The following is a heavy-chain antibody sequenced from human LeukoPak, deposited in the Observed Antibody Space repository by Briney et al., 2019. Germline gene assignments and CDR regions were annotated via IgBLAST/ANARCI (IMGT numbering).Heavy chain of an antibody. V-gene: IGHV4-38-2*02. CDR3: AIDESLQLVPGWFDP. J-gene: IGHJ5*02. D-gene: IGHD6-13*01. CDR2: IYHSGST. CDR1: GYSISSGYY. Sequence: PSETLSLTCTVSGYSISSGYYWGWIRQPPGKGLEWIGSIYHSGSTYYNPSLKSRVTISVDTSKNQFSLKLSSVTAADTAVYYCAIDESLQLVPGWFDPWGQGTLVTVSS.